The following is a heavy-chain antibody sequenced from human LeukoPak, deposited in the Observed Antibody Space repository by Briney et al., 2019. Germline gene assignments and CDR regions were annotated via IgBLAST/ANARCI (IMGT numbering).Heavy chain of an antibody. CDR3: AKGPVAGPFDY. CDR2: IYSGGST. D-gene: IGHD6-19*01. CDR1: GFTVSSNY. V-gene: IGHV3-53*01. Sequence: GGSLRLSCAASGFTVSSNYMSWVRQAPGKGLEWVSVIYSGGSTYYADSVKGRSTISRDNSKNTLYLQMNSLRAEDTAVYYCAKGPVAGPFDYWGQGTLVTVSS. J-gene: IGHJ4*02.